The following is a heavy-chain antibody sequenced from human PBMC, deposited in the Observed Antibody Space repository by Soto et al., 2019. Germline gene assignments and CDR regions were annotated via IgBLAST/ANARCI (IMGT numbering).Heavy chain of an antibody. D-gene: IGHD3-10*01. J-gene: IGHJ6*02. Sequence: QVQLVQSGAEVRKPGASVKVSCEAFGYTFTSYDISWVRQAPGQGLEWMGGIIPIFGTANYAQKFQGRVTITADESTSTAYMELSSLRSEDTAVYYCARDFGRITMVRGVMDVWGQGTTVTVSS. CDR2: IIPIFGTA. CDR1: GYTFTSYD. CDR3: ARDFGRITMVRGVMDV. V-gene: IGHV1-69*01.